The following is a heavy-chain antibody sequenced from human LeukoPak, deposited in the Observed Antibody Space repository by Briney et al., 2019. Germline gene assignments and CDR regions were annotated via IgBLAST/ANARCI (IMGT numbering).Heavy chain of an antibody. J-gene: IGHJ4*02. CDR3: ARGPAGYCSSTSCYTFVY. CDR1: GYTFTGYY. CDR2: INPNSGGT. V-gene: IGHV1-2*06. Sequence: ASVKVSCKASGYTFTGYYMHWVRQAPGQGLEWMGRINPNSGGTNYAQKFQGRVTMTRDTSISTAYMELSRLRSDDTAVYYCARGPAGYCSSTSCYTFVYWGQGTLVTVSS. D-gene: IGHD2-2*02.